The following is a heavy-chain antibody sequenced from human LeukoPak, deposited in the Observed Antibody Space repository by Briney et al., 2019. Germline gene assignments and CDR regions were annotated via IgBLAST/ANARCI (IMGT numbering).Heavy chain of an antibody. V-gene: IGHV4-34*01. CDR2: INHSGST. Sequence: SETLSLTCAVYGGSFSGYYWSWIRQPPGKGLEWIGEINHSGSTNYNPSLKSRVTISVDTSKNQFSLKLSSVTAADTAVYYCARGGPQQPVDYWGQGTLVTVSS. J-gene: IGHJ4*02. D-gene: IGHD6-13*01. CDR3: ARGGPQQPVDY. CDR1: GGSFSGYY.